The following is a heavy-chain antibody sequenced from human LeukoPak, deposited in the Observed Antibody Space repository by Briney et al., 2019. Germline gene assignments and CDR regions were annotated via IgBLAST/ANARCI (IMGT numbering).Heavy chain of an antibody. CDR2: IWYDGSNK. J-gene: IGHJ1*01. Sequence: GGSLRLSCAASGVTFSSYGMLWVRQAPGKGLEWVAVIWYDGSNKYYADSVKGRFTISRDNSKNTLYLQMNSLRAEDTAVYYCATRGIVVVTATQHWGQGTLVTVSS. CDR1: GVTFSSYG. CDR3: ATRGIVVVTATQH. V-gene: IGHV3-33*01. D-gene: IGHD2-21*02.